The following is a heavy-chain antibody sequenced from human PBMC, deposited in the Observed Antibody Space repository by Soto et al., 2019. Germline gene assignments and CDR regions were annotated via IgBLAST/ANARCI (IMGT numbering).Heavy chain of an antibody. CDR2: IYHSGST. CDR1: GGSISSGGYS. V-gene: IGHV4-30-2*01. Sequence: PSETLSLTCAVSGGSISSGGYSWSWIRQPPGKGLEWIGYIYHSGSTYYNPSLKSRVTISVDRSKNQFSLKLSSVTAADTAVYYCARGQTPSYGMDVWGQGTTVTVSS. CDR3: ARGQTPSYGMDV. J-gene: IGHJ6*02.